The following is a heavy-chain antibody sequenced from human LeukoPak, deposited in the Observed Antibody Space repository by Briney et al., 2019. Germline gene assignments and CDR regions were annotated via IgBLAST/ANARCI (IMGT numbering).Heavy chain of an antibody. Sequence: PGGSLRLSCAASGFDVSTNYMTWVRQAPGKGLEWVSVIYSGGTTYHGDSVKGRFTISRDSSKNTLYLQMNSLRPEDTAVYYCARARPSMWIDYWGQGTLVTVSS. CDR1: GFDVSTNY. V-gene: IGHV3-66*02. D-gene: IGHD5-12*01. CDR3: ARARPSMWIDY. CDR2: IYSGGTT. J-gene: IGHJ4*02.